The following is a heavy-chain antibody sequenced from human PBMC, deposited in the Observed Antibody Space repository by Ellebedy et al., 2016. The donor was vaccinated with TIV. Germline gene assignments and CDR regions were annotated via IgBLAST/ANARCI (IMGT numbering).Heavy chain of an antibody. Sequence: GESLKISXAASGFTVSSNYMSWVRQAPGKGLEWVSVIYSGGSTYYADSVKGRFTISRDNAKNSLYLQMNSLRAEDTAVYYCARDPGYYYDSSGYSYYGMDVWGQGTTVTVSS. J-gene: IGHJ6*02. V-gene: IGHV3-53*01. CDR2: IYSGGST. CDR3: ARDPGYYYDSSGYSYYGMDV. D-gene: IGHD3-22*01. CDR1: GFTVSSNY.